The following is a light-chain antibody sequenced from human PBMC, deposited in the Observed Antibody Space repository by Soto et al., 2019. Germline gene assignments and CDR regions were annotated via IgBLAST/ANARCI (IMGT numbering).Light chain of an antibody. CDR1: RGVRSN. CDR3: QQYGSLPRT. CDR2: GAS. V-gene: IGKV3-15*01. J-gene: IGKJ1*01. Sequence: EIVMTQSPATLSVSPGERATLSCRASRGVRSNLAWYQQKPGQAPRLLIYGASTRATGVPARFSGSGSGTEFTLTISRLEPEDFAVYYCQQYGSLPRTFGQGTKVDIK.